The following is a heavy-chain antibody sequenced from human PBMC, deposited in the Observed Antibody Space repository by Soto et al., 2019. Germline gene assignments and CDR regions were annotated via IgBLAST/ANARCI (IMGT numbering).Heavy chain of an antibody. Sequence: SLRLSCAASGFTFSSYAMHWVRQAPGKGLEWVAVISYDGSNKYYADSVKGRFTISRDNSKNTLYLQMNSLRAEDTAVYYCARDVQLLPTLWLLPFAFDIWGPGTMVTVSS. V-gene: IGHV3-30-3*01. J-gene: IGHJ3*02. CDR1: GFTFSSYA. CDR2: ISYDGSNK. CDR3: ARDVQLLPTLWLLPFAFDI. D-gene: IGHD3-22*01.